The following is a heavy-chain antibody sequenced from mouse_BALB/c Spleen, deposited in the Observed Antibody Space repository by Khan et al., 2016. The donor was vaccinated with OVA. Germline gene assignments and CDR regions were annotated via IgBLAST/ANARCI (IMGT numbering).Heavy chain of an antibody. CDR3: ARGRYYYGRAFAY. V-gene: IGHV2-6-7*01. D-gene: IGHD1-1*01. Sequence: VELKESGPGLVAPSQSLSITCTVSGFSLTGYGVNWVRQPPGKGLEWLGMIWGDGSTDYNSPTKSRLSIRKDNHKSHVFLKMNSLQTADTARYYCARGRYYYGRAFAYWGQGTRVTVSA. J-gene: IGHJ3*01. CDR1: GFSLTGYG. CDR2: IWGDGST.